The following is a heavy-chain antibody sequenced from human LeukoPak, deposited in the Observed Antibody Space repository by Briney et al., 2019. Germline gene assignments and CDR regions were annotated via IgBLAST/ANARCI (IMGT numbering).Heavy chain of an antibody. CDR3: ARVTGLYGYNWFDP. J-gene: IGHJ5*02. Sequence: SETLSLTCTVSGGSISSYYRSWIRQPPGKGLEWIGYIYYSGSTNYNPSLKSRVTISVDTSKNQFSLKLSSVTAADTAVYYCARVTGLYGYNWFDPWGQGTLVTVSS. CDR2: IYYSGST. CDR1: GGSISSYY. D-gene: IGHD3-16*02. V-gene: IGHV4-59*01.